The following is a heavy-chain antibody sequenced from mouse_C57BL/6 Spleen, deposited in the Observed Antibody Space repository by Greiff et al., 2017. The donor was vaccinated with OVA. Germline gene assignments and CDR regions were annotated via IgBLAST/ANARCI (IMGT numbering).Heavy chain of an antibody. CDR2: IYPGNGYT. J-gene: IGHJ3*01. CDR3: ARSTMITTGFAY. V-gene: IGHV1-58*01. CDR1: GYTFTSYG. Sequence: VQLQQSGAELVRPGSSVKMSCKTSGYTFTSYGINWVKQRPGQGLEWIGYIYPGNGYTEYNEKFKGKATLTSDTSSSTAYMQLSSLTSEDSAIYFCARSTMITTGFAYWGQGTLVTVSA. D-gene: IGHD2-4*01.